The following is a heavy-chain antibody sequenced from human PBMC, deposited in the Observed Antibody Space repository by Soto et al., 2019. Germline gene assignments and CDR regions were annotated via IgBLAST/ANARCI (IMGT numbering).Heavy chain of an antibody. J-gene: IGHJ4*02. CDR2: ICYTGST. Sequence: XETLSLTCTVSGVSVSSGNFCWSWIRQPPGKGLECIGYICYTGSTDYHPSLKSRVTISIDTSKNEFSLQLSSVPAADTAVYYCARVLYSDFLTGYSFSYSFDAWGQGALVTVSS. CDR1: GVSVSSGNFC. CDR3: ARVLYSDFLTGYSFSYSFDA. V-gene: IGHV4-61*01. D-gene: IGHD3-9*01.